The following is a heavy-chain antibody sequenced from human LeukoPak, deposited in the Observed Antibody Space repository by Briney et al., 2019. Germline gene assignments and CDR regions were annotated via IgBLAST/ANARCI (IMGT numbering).Heavy chain of an antibody. V-gene: IGHV3-30*18. J-gene: IGHJ4*02. CDR1: GFTFSSYG. Sequence: GGSLRLSCAASGFTFSSYGMHWVRQAPGKGLEWVAVISYDGSNKYHADSVKGRFTISRDNSKNTLYLQMNSLRAEDTAVYYCAKLNYYDSSGHDYWGQGTLVTVSS. CDR3: AKLNYYDSSGHDY. CDR2: ISYDGSNK. D-gene: IGHD3-22*01.